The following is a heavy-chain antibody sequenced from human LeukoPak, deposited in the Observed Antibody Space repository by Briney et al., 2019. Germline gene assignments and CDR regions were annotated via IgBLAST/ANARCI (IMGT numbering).Heavy chain of an antibody. J-gene: IGHJ3*02. CDR3: AIERGVSIVGATKAFDI. CDR2: INPNSGGT. Sequence: ASVKVSCKASGYTFTGYYMHWVRQAPGQGLEWMGWINPNSGGTNYAQKFQGRVTMTRDTSISTAYMELSRLRSDDTAVYYCAIERGVSIVGATKAFDIWGQGTMVTVSS. D-gene: IGHD1-26*01. CDR1: GYTFTGYY. V-gene: IGHV1-2*02.